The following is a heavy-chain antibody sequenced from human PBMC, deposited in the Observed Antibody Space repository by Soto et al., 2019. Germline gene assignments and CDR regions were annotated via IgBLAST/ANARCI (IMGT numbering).Heavy chain of an antibody. CDR1: GGSISSYY. Sequence: SETLSLTCTVSGGSISSYYWSWIRQPPGKGLEWIGYIYYSGSTNYNPSLKSRVTISVDTSKNQFSLKLSSVTAADTAVYYCAILDGYCSSTSCLYNWFDPWGQGTLVTVSS. J-gene: IGHJ5*02. V-gene: IGHV4-59*08. CDR2: IYYSGST. D-gene: IGHD2-2*03. CDR3: AILDGYCSSTSCLYNWFDP.